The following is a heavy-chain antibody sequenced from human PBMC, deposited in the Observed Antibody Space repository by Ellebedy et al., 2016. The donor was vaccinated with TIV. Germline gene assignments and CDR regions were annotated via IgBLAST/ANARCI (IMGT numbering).Heavy chain of an antibody. Sequence: ASVKVSXXASGYTFTGYYMHWVRQAPGQGLEWMGWINPNSGGTNYAQKFQGRVTMTRDTSISTAYMELSRLRSDDTAVYYCARDWGSSGSPYDYWGQGTLVTVSS. V-gene: IGHV1-2*02. D-gene: IGHD3-22*01. CDR2: INPNSGGT. CDR1: GYTFTGYY. J-gene: IGHJ4*02. CDR3: ARDWGSSGSPYDY.